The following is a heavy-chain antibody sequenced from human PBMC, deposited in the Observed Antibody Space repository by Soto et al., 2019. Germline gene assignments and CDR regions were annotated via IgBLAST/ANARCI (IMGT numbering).Heavy chain of an antibody. J-gene: IGHJ4*02. D-gene: IGHD6-6*01. CDR3: ERYSSSSVFDY. Sequence: SETLSLTCTISGGSVSSGSYYWSWIRQPPGKGLEWIGYIYYSGSIDYNPSLQSRVTISADTSKTQFSLMMSSVTAVDTAVYYCERYSSSSVFDYWGQGIMVTVYS. CDR1: GGSVSSGSYY. CDR2: IYYSGSI. V-gene: IGHV4-61*01.